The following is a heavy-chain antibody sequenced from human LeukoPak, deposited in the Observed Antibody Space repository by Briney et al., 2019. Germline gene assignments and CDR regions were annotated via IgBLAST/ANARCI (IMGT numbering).Heavy chain of an antibody. CDR2: IYYSGSS. V-gene: IGHV4-39*07. CDR1: GGSIRSTSYY. CDR3: ARDLYSSRTNDAFVI. D-gene: IGHD6-13*01. J-gene: IGHJ3*02. Sequence: SETLSLTCTVSGGSIRSTSYYWGWIRQPPGKGLEWIGSIYYSGSSYYNPSLKSRLTISVDTSKNQFSLKLSSVTAADTAEYYCARDLYSSRTNDAFVIWGQGTMVTASS.